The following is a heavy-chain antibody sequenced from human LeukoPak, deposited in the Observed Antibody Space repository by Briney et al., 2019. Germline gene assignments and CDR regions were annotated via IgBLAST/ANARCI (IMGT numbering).Heavy chain of an antibody. CDR1: GDSVSTNIGA. CDR3: ARSFTTSAGAFDI. J-gene: IGHJ3*02. Sequence: SQTLSLTCAISGDSVSTNIGAWHWIRQSPSRGLEWLGRTYYRSKWFNDYALSVKSRVSINPDTSKNQFSLQPNSVTPEDTAVYYCARSFTTSAGAFDIWGQGTMVTVSS. V-gene: IGHV6-1*01. D-gene: IGHD1-1*01. CDR2: TYYRSKWFN.